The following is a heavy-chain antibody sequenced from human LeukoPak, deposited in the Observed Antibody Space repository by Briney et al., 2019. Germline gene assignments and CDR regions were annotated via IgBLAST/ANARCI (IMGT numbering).Heavy chain of an antibody. J-gene: IGHJ4*02. CDR1: GFTFSSYS. CDR3: ATSITMIVADY. CDR2: ISSSSSYI. V-gene: IGHV3-21*01. Sequence: GGSLRLSCAASGFTFSSYSMNWVRQAPGKGLEWVSSISSSSSYIYYADSVKGRFTISRDNAKNSLYLQMNSLRAEDTAVYYCATSITMIVADYWGQGTLVTVSS. D-gene: IGHD3-22*01.